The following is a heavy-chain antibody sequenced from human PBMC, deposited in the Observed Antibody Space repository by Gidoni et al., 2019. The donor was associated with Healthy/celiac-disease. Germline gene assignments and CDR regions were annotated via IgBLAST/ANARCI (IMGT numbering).Heavy chain of an antibody. J-gene: IGHJ6*02. CDR1: GFTFSSYA. CDR3: ARVAVLWFGELFGGMDV. D-gene: IGHD3-10*01. Sequence: QVQLVESGGGVVQPGRSLRLSCAASGFTFSSYAMHWVRQAPGKGLEWVAVISYDGSNKYYADSVKGRFTISRDNSKNTLYLQMNSLRAEDTAVYYCARVAVLWFGELFGGMDVWGQGTTVTVSS. CDR2: ISYDGSNK. V-gene: IGHV3-30-3*01.